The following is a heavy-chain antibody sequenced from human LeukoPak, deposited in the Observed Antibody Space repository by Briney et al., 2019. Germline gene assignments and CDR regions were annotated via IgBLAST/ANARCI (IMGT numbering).Heavy chain of an antibody. D-gene: IGHD5-18*01. CDR2: ISSSSSYI. Sequence: GGSLRLSCAASGFTFSSYSMNWVRQAPGKGLEWVSSISSSSSYIYYADSVKGRFTISRDNAKNTLFLQMNSLRAEDTAVYYCARRYSYGYGGPDYWGQGTLVTVSS. V-gene: IGHV3-21*01. J-gene: IGHJ4*02. CDR1: GFTFSSYS. CDR3: ARRYSYGYGGPDY.